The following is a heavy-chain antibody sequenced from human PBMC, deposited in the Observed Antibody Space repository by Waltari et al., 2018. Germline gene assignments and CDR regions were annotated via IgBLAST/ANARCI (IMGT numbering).Heavy chain of an antibody. CDR2: IYYRGST. V-gene: IGHV4-39*01. Sequence: QLQLQESGPGLVKPSETLSLTCTVSGGSISSSSYYWGWIRQPPGKGLEWIGSIYYRGSTYYNPALKSRVTISVDTSKNQFSLKLSSVTAADTAVYYCARHDYSNYAPYYFDYWGQGTLVTVSS. J-gene: IGHJ4*02. CDR3: ARHDYSNYAPYYFDY. CDR1: GGSISSSSYY. D-gene: IGHD4-4*01.